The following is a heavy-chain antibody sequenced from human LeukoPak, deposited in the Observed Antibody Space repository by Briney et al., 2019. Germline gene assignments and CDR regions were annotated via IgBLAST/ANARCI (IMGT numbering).Heavy chain of an antibody. CDR2: IYYSGST. CDR3: ARHVVVVPAAPSAHNYYYYYMDV. Sequence: SETLSLTCTVSGGSISSHYWSWIRQPPGKGLEWIGYIYYSGSTNYNPSLKSRVTISVDTSKNQFSLKLSSVTAADTAVYYCARHVVVVPAAPSAHNYYYYYMDVWGKGTTVTVSS. CDR1: GGSISSHY. J-gene: IGHJ6*03. D-gene: IGHD2-2*01. V-gene: IGHV4-59*11.